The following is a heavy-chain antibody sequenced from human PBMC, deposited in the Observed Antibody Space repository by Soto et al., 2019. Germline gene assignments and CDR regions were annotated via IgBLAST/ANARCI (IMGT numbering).Heavy chain of an antibody. CDR3: ARIQCSSTSCPKSYIDV. CDR2: IIPILGIA. Sequence: SVKVSCKASGGTCSSETISWVGQAPGQGLEWMGRIIPILGIANYAQKFQGRVTITADKSTSTAYMELSSLRSEDTAVYYCARIQCSSTSCPKSYIDVWGKGTTVTVSS. CDR1: GGTCSSET. D-gene: IGHD2-2*01. V-gene: IGHV1-69*02. J-gene: IGHJ6*03.